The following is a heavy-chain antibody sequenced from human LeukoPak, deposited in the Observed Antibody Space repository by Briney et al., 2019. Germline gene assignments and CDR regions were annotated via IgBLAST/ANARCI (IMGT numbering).Heavy chain of an antibody. CDR1: GYTFTSYY. CDR2: INPSGGST. Sequence: ASVKVSCKASGYTFTSYYMHWVRQAPGQGLEWTGIINPSGGSTSYAQKFQGRVTMTRDTSTSTVYMELSSLRSEDTAVYYCARGVRFLEWADRETPSHFDPWGQGTLVTVSS. V-gene: IGHV1-46*03. J-gene: IGHJ5*02. CDR3: ARGVRFLEWADRETPSHFDP. D-gene: IGHD3-3*01.